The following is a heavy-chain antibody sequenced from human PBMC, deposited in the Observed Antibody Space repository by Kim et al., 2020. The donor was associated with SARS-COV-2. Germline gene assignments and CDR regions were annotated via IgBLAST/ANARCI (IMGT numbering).Heavy chain of an antibody. D-gene: IGHD3-10*01. CDR1: GFPFRSYW. J-gene: IGHJ6*02. CDR2: IHSDGSSK. V-gene: IGHV3-74*01. CDR3: ARDRGLSASRGKQYYYYGLAV. Sequence: GGSLRLSCAASGFPFRSYWMYWVRQFPGKGLEWISRIHSDGSSKTYADSVKGRFTISRDNAKNTLYLQMNSLRAEDTAVYFCARDRGLSASRGKQYYYYGLAVWGQGTTVTVSS.